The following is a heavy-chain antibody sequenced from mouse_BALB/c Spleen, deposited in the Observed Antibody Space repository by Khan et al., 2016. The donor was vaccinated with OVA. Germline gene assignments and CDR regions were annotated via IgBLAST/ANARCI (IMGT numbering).Heavy chain of an antibody. CDR3: ARTSSITY. V-gene: IGHV3-2*02. D-gene: IGHD1-3*01. CDR2: ISYSGST. J-gene: IGHJ2*01. Sequence: VQLQQSGPGLVKPSQSLSLTCTVTGYSITSGYGWNWIRQFPGNKLEWMGYISYSGSTNYNPSLKSRISITRDTSKNQFFLQLNSVTTAATSTSYCARTSSITYWGQCTTLSVSS. CDR1: GYSITSGYG.